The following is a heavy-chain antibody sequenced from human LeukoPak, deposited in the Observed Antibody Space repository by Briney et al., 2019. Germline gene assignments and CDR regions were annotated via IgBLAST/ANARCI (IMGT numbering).Heavy chain of an antibody. V-gene: IGHV4-30-4*01. CDR2: IYYSGST. J-gene: IGHJ4*02. D-gene: IGHD5-18*01. CDR1: GVSIISVDYF. Sequence: SETLSLTCTVYGVSIISVDYFWSWIRQPPGKGLEWIGNIYYSGSTKYSPSLKSRVTISVDTSKNQFSLRLSSVTAADTAVYYCARHLQDTAMVSPLYYFDNWGQGTLVTVSS. CDR3: ARHLQDTAMVSPLYYFDN.